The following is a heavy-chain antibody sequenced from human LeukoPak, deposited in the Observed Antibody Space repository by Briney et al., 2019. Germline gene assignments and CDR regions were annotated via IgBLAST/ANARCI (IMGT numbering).Heavy chain of an antibody. CDR3: AREDCSGGSCPLGY. J-gene: IGHJ4*02. Sequence: AGGSLRLSCAASGFTFSSYSMNWVRQAPGKGLEWVSFISSSSSYIYYADSVKGRFTISRDNAKNSLYLQMNSLRAEDTAVYYCAREDCSGGSCPLGYWGQGTLVTVSS. CDR2: ISSSSSYI. CDR1: GFTFSSYS. D-gene: IGHD2-15*01. V-gene: IGHV3-21*01.